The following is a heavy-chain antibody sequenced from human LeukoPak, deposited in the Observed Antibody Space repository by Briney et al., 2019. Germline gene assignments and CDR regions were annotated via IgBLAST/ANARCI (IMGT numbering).Heavy chain of an antibody. J-gene: IGHJ6*03. V-gene: IGHV5-51*01. CDR1: GYSFTSYW. Sequence: GVSLKISCKGSGYSFTSYWIGWVRQMPGKALEWMGIIYPGDSDTRYSPSFQGQVTISADKSISTAYLQWSSLKASDTAMYYCARAQVNYYDSSGSETHYYYYYMDVWGKGTTVTVSS. D-gene: IGHD3-22*01. CDR3: ARAQVNYYDSSGSETHYYYYYMDV. CDR2: IYPGDSDT.